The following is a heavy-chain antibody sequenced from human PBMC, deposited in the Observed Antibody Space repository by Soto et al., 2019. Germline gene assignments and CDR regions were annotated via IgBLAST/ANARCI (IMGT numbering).Heavy chain of an antibody. CDR3: ARVNSATGSTHFDH. CDR2: ISATSTYI. V-gene: IGHV3-21*01. D-gene: IGHD3-9*01. CDR1: TFTFSSYS. Sequence: PGGSLRLACAGSTFTFSSYSLNWVRQAPGKGLEWVSSISATSTYIFYADSVKGRFTISRDNAKNSVSLQMNSLRAEDTALYYCARVNSATGSTHFDHWGQGTLVTVSS. J-gene: IGHJ4*02.